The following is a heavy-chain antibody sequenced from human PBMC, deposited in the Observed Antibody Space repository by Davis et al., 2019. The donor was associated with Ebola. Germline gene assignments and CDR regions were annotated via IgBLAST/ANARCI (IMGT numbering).Heavy chain of an antibody. D-gene: IGHD3-22*01. CDR1: GGSFSGYY. CDR3: ARVGYYDSRWDKWFDY. V-gene: IGHV4-34*01. CDR2: INHSGST. J-gene: IGHJ4*02. Sequence: SQTLSLTCAVYGGSFSGYYWSWIRQPPGKGLEWIGEINHSGSTNYNPSLKSRVTISVDTSKNQFSLKLSSVTAADTAVYYCARVGYYDSRWDKWFDYWGQGTLVTVSS.